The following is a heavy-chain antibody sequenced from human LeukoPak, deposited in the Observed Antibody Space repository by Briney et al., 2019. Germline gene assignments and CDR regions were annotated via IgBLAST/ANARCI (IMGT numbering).Heavy chain of an antibody. CDR2: IYYSGST. D-gene: IGHD3-10*01. CDR1: GGSISSYY. CDR3: ARVFGGSGTNTD. Sequence: SETLSLTCTVSGGSISSYYWSWIRQPTGKGLEWIGRIYYSGSTYYNPSLKSRVTISVDTSKNQFSLKLSSVTAADTAVYYCARVFGGSGTNTDWGQGTLVTVSS. J-gene: IGHJ4*02. V-gene: IGHV4-4*07.